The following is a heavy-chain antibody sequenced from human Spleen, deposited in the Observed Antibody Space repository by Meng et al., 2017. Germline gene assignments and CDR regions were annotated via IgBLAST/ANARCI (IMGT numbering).Heavy chain of an antibody. CDR1: GYTFTAYY. J-gene: IGHJ4*02. CDR2: INPNSGGT. CDR3: AKALGWGSSPDY. Sequence: QGRLVQSGAGVRNLGAHVKVSCKASGYTFTAYYIHWVRQAPGQGLEWMGRINPNSGGTNFAQKFQGRVIMTRDTSISTAYMELSSLGFDDTAVYYCAKALGWGSSPDYWGQGILVTVSS. D-gene: IGHD2-21*01. V-gene: IGHV1-2*06.